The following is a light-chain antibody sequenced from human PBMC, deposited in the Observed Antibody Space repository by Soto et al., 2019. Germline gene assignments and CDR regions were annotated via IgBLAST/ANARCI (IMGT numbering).Light chain of an antibody. CDR2: LAS. CDR3: LQHNAYPWT. CDR1: EGIRNN. V-gene: IGKV1-17*01. Sequence: DIQMTQSPSSLSASIGDRVTITCRASEGIRNNLGWYQQGPGKAPKHLISLASSLPSGVPSRFSGSGSGTEFTLTISSLQPEDFATYYCLQHNAYPWTFGQGTKVDIK. J-gene: IGKJ1*01.